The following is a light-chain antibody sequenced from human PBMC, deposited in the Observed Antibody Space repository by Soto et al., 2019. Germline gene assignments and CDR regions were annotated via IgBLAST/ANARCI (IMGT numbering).Light chain of an antibody. J-gene: IGKJ1*01. CDR2: GTS. Sequence: EIVLTPSPGTLSLSPGQRATLSCRASESVSSNYLAWYQQKPGQAPRLLIYGTSTRATGIPARFSGSGSGTEFTLTISSLQSEDFAVYYCQQYKNWPPWTFGRGTKVDIK. CDR3: QQYKNWPPWT. V-gene: IGKV3-15*01. CDR1: ESVSSN.